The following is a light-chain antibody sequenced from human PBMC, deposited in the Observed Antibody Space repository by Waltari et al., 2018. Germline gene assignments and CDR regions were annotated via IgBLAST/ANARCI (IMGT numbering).Light chain of an antibody. V-gene: IGLV1-44*01. Sequence: QSVLTQPPSASGTPGQRVTISCSGSSSNIGSNTVNWYQQLPRTAPKLLIYSNNQRPSGVPDRLSGAKSGTSASLAISGRQSEDEADYYCAAWDDSLNGVVFGGGTKLTVL. CDR3: AAWDDSLNGVV. CDR1: SSNIGSNT. CDR2: SNN. J-gene: IGLJ2*01.